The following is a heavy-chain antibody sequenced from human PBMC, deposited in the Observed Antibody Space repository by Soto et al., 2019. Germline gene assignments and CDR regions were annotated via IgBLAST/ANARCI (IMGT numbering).Heavy chain of an antibody. D-gene: IGHD4-4*01. CDR3: ARGGVMTTAFRMDV. Sequence: QVQLVQSGAEVKKPGSSVKVSCKASGGTFSSYAISWVRQAPGQGLEWMGGIIPIFGTANYAQKFQGRVKITADESTSTAHMELSSLRSEDTAVYYCARGGVMTTAFRMDVWGQGTTVNVYS. V-gene: IGHV1-69*01. CDR1: GGTFSSYA. J-gene: IGHJ6*02. CDR2: IIPIFGTA.